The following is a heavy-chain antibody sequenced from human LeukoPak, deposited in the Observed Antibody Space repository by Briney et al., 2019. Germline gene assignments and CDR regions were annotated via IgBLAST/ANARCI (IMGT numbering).Heavy chain of an antibody. D-gene: IGHD3-22*01. V-gene: IGHV3-48*02. CDR2: ISSSSSTI. J-gene: IGHJ3*02. Sequence: GGSLRLSCAASGFTFSSYSMNWVRQAPGKGLEWVSYISSSSSTIYYADSVKGRFTISGDNAKNSLYLQMNSLRDEDPAVYYCARDKYYYDSRGSFDIWGQGTMVTVSS. CDR1: GFTFSSYS. CDR3: ARDKYYYDSRGSFDI.